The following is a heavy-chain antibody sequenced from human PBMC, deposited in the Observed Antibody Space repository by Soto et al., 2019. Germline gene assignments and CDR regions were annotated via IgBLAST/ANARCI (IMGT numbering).Heavy chain of an antibody. V-gene: IGHV1-18*01. J-gene: IGHJ4*02. D-gene: IGHD3-3*01. CDR2: ISAYNGNT. CDR3: ARDLTYDFWSGYYFGAFDY. Sequence: QVQLVQSGAEVKKPGASVKVSCKASGYTFTSYGISWVRQAPGQGLEWMGWISAYNGNTNYAQKLQGRVTMTTDTSTSTAYMEPRSLRSDDTAVYYCARDLTYDFWSGYYFGAFDYWGQGTLVTVSS. CDR1: GYTFTSYG.